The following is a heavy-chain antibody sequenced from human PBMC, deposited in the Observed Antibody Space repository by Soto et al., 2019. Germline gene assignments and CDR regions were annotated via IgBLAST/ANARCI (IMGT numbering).Heavy chain of an antibody. V-gene: IGHV3-15*01. D-gene: IGHD3-10*01. Sequence: PGGSLRLSCAASGFNFTNAWMSWARQAPGKGLEWVGRIKSNSDGGTTDNAAPVKGRFTISRDDSENTVYLQMNSLKTEDTAVYYCTTTREFWGRGTLVTVSS. CDR3: TTTREF. J-gene: IGHJ4*02. CDR2: IKSNSDGGTT. CDR1: GFNFTNAW.